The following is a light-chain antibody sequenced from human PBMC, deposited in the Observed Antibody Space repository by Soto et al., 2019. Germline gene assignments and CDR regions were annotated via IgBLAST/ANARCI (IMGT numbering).Light chain of an antibody. V-gene: IGLV2-14*03. CDR3: ISYTDRQSYL. CDR1: SSDIGSYDH. CDR2: AVS. J-gene: IGLJ1*01. Sequence: SVLTPPASVSGSPGQSITSSCSETSSDIGSYDHVAWYQQFPGKSPKLIIYAVSDRPSGVSDRFSGSKSGISASLTISGLQTEDEADYYCISYTDRQSYLFGTGTKVTVL.